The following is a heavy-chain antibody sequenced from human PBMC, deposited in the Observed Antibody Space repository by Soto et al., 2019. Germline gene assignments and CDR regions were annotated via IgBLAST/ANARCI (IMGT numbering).Heavy chain of an antibody. D-gene: IGHD2-21*02. CDR3: ARDLWGYCGTDCYPLDV. J-gene: IGHJ6*02. CDR1: GGSISAYY. V-gene: IGHV4-59*01. Sequence: SETLSLTCTFSGGSISAYYWSWIRQPPGKGLEWIGYMYNTGSTVYNPSFKSRVTISVDTSKDQFSLKLNSVTAADTAVYYCARDLWGYCGTDCYPLDVWGQGTTVT. CDR2: MYNTGST.